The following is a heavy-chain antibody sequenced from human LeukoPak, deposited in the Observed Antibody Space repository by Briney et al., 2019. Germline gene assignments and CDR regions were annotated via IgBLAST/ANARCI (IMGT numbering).Heavy chain of an antibody. V-gene: IGHV3-21*01. D-gene: IGHD6-19*01. J-gene: IGHJ4*02. Sequence: GGSLRLSCVVSGLTFSNYCMNWVRQAPGKGLEWVSSISNSSSYIYYADSVKGRFTISRDNAKNSLYLQMNSLRAEDTAVYFCARVSSGPPWGQGTLVTVSS. CDR2: ISNSSSYI. CDR3: ARVSSGPP. CDR1: GLTFSNYC.